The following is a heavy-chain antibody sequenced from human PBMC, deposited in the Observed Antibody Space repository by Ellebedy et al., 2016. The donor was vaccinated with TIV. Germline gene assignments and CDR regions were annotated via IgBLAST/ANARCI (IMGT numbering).Heavy chain of an antibody. CDR3: VKDRVGQWLATFYFDY. Sequence: PGGSLRLSCAASGFTFTTYWMSWVRQAPGKGLEWVANIKQDGSQKYYVDSVKGRFTISRDNAKNSLHLQMNSLRAEDTALYYCVKDRVGQWLATFYFDYWGQGTLVTVSS. V-gene: IGHV3-7*03. CDR2: IKQDGSQK. D-gene: IGHD6-19*01. CDR1: GFTFTTYW. J-gene: IGHJ4*02.